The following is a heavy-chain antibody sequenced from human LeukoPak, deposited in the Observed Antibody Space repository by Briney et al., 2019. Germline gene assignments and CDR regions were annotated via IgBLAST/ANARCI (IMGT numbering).Heavy chain of an antibody. V-gene: IGHV3-23*01. CDR1: GFTFSSYA. CDR3: AKLLWTLRYFDY. CDR2: ISGGGGIT. D-gene: IGHD3-9*01. Sequence: GGSLRLSCAASGFTFSSYAMSWVRQAPGKGLKWVSSISGGGGITYYADSVRGRFTISRDNSKNMLYLQMNSLRAEDTAVYYCAKLLWTLRYFDYWGQGTLVTVSS. J-gene: IGHJ4*02.